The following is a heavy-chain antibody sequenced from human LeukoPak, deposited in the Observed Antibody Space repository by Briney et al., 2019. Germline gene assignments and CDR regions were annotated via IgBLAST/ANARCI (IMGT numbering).Heavy chain of an antibody. J-gene: IGHJ4*02. D-gene: IGHD6-13*01. CDR1: GYTFTSYG. CDR2: IGAYNGNT. Sequence: GASVKVSCKASGYTFTSYGISWVRQAPGQGLEWMGWIGAYNGNTNYAQKLQGRVTMTTDTSTSTAYMELRSLRSDDTAVYYCARALGRYSSSWYLGDYFDYWGQGTLVTVSS. CDR3: ARALGRYSSSWYLGDYFDY. V-gene: IGHV1-18*01.